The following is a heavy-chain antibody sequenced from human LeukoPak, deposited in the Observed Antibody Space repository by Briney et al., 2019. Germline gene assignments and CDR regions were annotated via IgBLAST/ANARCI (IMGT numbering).Heavy chain of an antibody. D-gene: IGHD3-3*01. CDR2: INPNSGGT. CDR3: ARGADHYDFWSGYYTFVY. V-gene: IGHV1-2*04. CDR1: GYTFTGYY. Sequence: ASVKVSCKASGYTFTGYYMHWVRQAPGQGLEWMGWINPNSGGTNYAQKFQGWVTMTGDTSISTAYMELSRLRSDDTAVYYCARGADHYDFWSGYYTFVYWGQGTLVTVSS. J-gene: IGHJ4*02.